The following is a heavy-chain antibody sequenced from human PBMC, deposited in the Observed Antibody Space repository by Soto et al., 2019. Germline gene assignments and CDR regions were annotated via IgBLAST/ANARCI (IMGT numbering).Heavy chain of an antibody. J-gene: IGHJ5*02. CDR2: IYYSGST. CDR3: ARVAPSNSLSS. V-gene: IGHV4-59*01. Sequence: PSETLSLTCTVSGGSISSYYWSWIRQPPGKGLEWIGYIYYSGSTNYNPSLKSRVTISVDTSKNQFSLKLSSVTAADTAVYYCARVAPSNSLSSWGQGTLVTVSS. CDR1: GGSISSYY. D-gene: IGHD6-13*01.